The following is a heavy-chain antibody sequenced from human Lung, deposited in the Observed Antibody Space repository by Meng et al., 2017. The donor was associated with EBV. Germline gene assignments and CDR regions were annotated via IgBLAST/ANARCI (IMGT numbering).Heavy chain of an antibody. CDR1: GFTFSNAW. CDR2: IKSKTDGGTT. J-gene: IGHJ4*02. Sequence: EVQLVESGGGWVKPGGSLRLSGAASGFTFSNAWMSWVRQAPGKGLEWVGRIKSKTDGGTTDYAAPVKGRFTISRDDSKNTLYLQMNSLKTEDTAVYYCTTGFGWVTTAYWGQGTLVTVSS. V-gene: IGHV3-15*01. D-gene: IGHD3-10*01. CDR3: TTGFGWVTTAY.